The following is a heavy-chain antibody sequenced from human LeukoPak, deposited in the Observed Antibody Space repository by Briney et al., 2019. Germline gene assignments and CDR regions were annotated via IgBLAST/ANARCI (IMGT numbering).Heavy chain of an antibody. Sequence: PGGSLRLSCAASGFTFSSYWMHWVRQTPGKGLVWVSRIKSDGSTIYADSVKGRFTISRDNSKNTLYLQMNSLRAEDTAVYYCAKEIAAAGEYYYMDVWGKGTTVTISS. CDR2: IKSDGST. CDR1: GFTFSSYW. J-gene: IGHJ6*03. CDR3: AKEIAAAGEYYYMDV. D-gene: IGHD6-13*01. V-gene: IGHV3-74*01.